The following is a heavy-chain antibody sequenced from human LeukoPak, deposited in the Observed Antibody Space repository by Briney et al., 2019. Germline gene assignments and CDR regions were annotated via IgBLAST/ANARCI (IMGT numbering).Heavy chain of an antibody. D-gene: IGHD3-16*01. Sequence: GGSLRLSCTASGFTFGDYAMSWVRQAPGKGLEWVSFIRSKAYGGTTEYAASVKGRFTISRDDSKSIAYLQMNSLKTEDTAVYYCTREGRYGYFDYWGQGTLVTVSS. J-gene: IGHJ4*02. CDR3: TREGRYGYFDY. CDR2: IRSKAYGGTT. CDR1: GFTFGDYA. V-gene: IGHV3-49*04.